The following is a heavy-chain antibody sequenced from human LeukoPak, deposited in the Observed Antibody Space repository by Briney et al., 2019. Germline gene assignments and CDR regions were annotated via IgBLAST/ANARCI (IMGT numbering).Heavy chain of an antibody. CDR1: GFTFSNYA. CDR2: ISGSGTYT. D-gene: IGHD6-19*01. Sequence: GGSLRLSCAASGFTFSNYAMSWVRQAPGKGLEWVSAISGSGTYTYYADSVKGRFTISRDNSRDTLHLQMNSLRAEDTAVYYCAKDSSSSGFSAACNFDYWGQGTLVAVSS. V-gene: IGHV3-23*01. J-gene: IGHJ4*02. CDR3: AKDSSSSGFSAACNFDY.